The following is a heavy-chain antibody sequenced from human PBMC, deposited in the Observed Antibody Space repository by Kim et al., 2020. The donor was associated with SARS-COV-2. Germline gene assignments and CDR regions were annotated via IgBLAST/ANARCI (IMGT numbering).Heavy chain of an antibody. CDR2: ISSSGNHI. V-gene: IGHV3-48*03. Sequence: GGSLRLSCADSGFTFSSYEMNWVRQAPGKGLEWVSYISSSGNHIYYADSVKGRFTTSRDNAKNSLYLQMNSLRAEDTAVYYCARESYDSSGYYFPGAFDIWGQGTMVTVSS. CDR1: GFTFSSYE. J-gene: IGHJ3*02. CDR3: ARESYDSSGYYFPGAFDI. D-gene: IGHD3-22*01.